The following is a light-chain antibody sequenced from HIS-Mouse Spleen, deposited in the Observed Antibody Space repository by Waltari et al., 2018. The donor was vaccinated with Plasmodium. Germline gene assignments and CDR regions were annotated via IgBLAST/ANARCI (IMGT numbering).Light chain of an antibody. CDR3: AAWDDSLNGVV. V-gene: IGLV1-44*01. CDR1: SSNIGSNT. Sequence: QSVLTQPPSASGTPGQRVPISCSGSSSNIGSNTVNWYQQPPGTAPKPLIYSNKQRPSGVPDRFSGSKSGTSASLAISGLQSEDEADYYCAAWDDSLNGVVFGGGTKLTVL. CDR2: SNK. J-gene: IGLJ2*01.